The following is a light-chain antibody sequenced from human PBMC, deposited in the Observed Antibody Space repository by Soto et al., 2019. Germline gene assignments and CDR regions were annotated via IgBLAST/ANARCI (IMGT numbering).Light chain of an antibody. V-gene: IGKV3-11*01. CDR3: QQRSSWPRMYT. Sequence: EIVLTQSPATLSLSPGERATLSCRASQSVSTNLAWYQQKPGQAPRLPIYDASKRATGIPARISGSGSGTDFTLTISSVEPGDFAVYYCQQRSSWPRMYTFGQGTKVEIK. J-gene: IGKJ2*01. CDR1: QSVSTN. CDR2: DAS.